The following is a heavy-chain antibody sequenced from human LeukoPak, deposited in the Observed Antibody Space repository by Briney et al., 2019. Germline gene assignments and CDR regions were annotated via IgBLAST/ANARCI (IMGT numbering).Heavy chain of an antibody. CDR1: GGSVSGYY. CDR3: ASHFGDY. CDR2: SNHSGST. D-gene: IGHD3-10*01. J-gene: IGHJ4*02. V-gene: IGHV4-34*01. Sequence: PSETLSLTCAVYGGSVSGYYWSWIRQPPGKGLEWIGESNHSGSTNYNPSLKSRVTISVDTSKNQFSLKLSSVTAADTAVYYCASHFGDYWGQGTLVTVSS.